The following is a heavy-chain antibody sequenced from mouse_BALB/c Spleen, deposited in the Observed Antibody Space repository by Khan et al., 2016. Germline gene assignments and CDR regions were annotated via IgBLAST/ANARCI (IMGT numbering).Heavy chain of an antibody. CDR1: GFTFSDYY. CDR3: GKGGLRRGFAY. D-gene: IGHD2-4*01. Sequence: EVELVESGGGLVKPGGSLKLSCAASGFTFSDYYMYWVRQTPEKRLEWVATISDGGSYTYYPASVKGRFTISRDNAKNTLYLQLSSLTSEDTAMYYCGKGGLRRGFAYWGQGTLVTVSA. J-gene: IGHJ3*01. V-gene: IGHV5-4*02. CDR2: ISDGGSYT.